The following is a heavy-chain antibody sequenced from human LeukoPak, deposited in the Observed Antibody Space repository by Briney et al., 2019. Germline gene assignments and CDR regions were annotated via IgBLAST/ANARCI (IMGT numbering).Heavy chain of an antibody. CDR1: GDSVNSGAYY. CDR3: AREIVAGLGVSFDI. D-gene: IGHD6-19*01. Sequence: NPSQTLSLTCTVSGDSVNSGAYYWSWLRQPAGKEPEWIGRIYPLETTNYSPSLKSRVAISVDTSKNQFSLKLSSVTAADTAVYYCAREIVAGLGVSFDIWGQGTMVTVSS. CDR2: IYPLETT. J-gene: IGHJ3*02. V-gene: IGHV4-61*02.